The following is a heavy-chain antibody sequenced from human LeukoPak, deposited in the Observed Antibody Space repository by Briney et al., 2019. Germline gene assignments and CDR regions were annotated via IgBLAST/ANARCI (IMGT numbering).Heavy chain of an antibody. CDR1: GFTFSSYG. V-gene: IGHV3-33*01. D-gene: IGHD6-19*01. J-gene: IGHJ4*02. Sequence: GGSLRLSCAASGFTFSSYGMHWVRQAPGKGLEWVAVIWYDGSNKYYADSVKGRFTISRDNSKNTLYLQMNSLRAEDTAVYYCVRESSGREGYFDYWGQGTLVTVSS. CDR3: VRESSGREGYFDY. CDR2: IWYDGSNK.